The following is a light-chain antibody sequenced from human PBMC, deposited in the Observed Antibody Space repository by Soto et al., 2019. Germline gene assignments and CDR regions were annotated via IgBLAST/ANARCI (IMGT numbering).Light chain of an antibody. CDR2: END. CDR1: NSDVGHFNL. CDR3: ASYEGL. J-gene: IGLJ2*01. V-gene: IGLV2-23*01. Sequence: QSALTQPASVSASPGQSITISCTGTNSDVGHFNLVSWYQQHPGKAPQLIIYENDKRPSGVSDRFSGSKSGSTASLTISGLQAEDEADYYCASYEGLFGAGTKLTVL.